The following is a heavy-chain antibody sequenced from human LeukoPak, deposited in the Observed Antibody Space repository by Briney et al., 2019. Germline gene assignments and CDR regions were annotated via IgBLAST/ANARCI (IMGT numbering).Heavy chain of an antibody. CDR1: GFTFSDYN. J-gene: IGHJ4*02. CDR2: ISGSGGRT. D-gene: IGHD6-6*01. CDR3: AKAAQVAGRPNLGGHFDY. Sequence: GGSLRLSCAASGFTFSDYNMSWVRQAPGKGLEWVSAISGSGGRTYYAESVKGRFTISRDNNENTLYLQMNSLRAEDTAVYYCAKAAQVAGRPNLGGHFDYWGQGTLVTVSS. V-gene: IGHV3-23*01.